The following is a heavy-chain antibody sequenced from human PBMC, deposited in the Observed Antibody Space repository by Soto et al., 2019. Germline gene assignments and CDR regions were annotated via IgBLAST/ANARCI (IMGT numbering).Heavy chain of an antibody. CDR1: GYTFTSYD. D-gene: IGHD4-17*01. V-gene: IGHV1-8*01. CDR2: MNPNSGNT. Sequence: ASVKVSCKASGYTFTSYDINWVRQATGQGLEWMGWMNPNSGNTGYAQKFQGRGTMTRNTSISTAYMELSSLRSEDTAVYYCARGHPPRAHPYYGDYQKNFDYWGQGTLVTVSS. CDR3: ARGHPPRAHPYYGDYQKNFDY. J-gene: IGHJ4*02.